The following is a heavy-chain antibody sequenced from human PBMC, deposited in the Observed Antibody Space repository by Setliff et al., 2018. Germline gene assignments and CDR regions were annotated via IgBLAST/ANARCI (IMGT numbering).Heavy chain of an antibody. CDR2: MNQDSTNK. V-gene: IGHV3-7*03. J-gene: IGHJ4*02. D-gene: IGHD3-16*01. CDR3: ARGLGKGTVDY. CDR1: GFTFSSSW. Sequence: PGESLKLSCAASGFTFSSSWMIWVRQVPGKGLDWVANMNQDSTNKYHVDSVKGRFTISRDNAKNSLFLQMDSLRVEDTAVYYCARGLGKGTVDYWGQGAQVTVSS.